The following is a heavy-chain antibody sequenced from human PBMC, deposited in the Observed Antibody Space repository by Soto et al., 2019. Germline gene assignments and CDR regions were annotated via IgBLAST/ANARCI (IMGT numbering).Heavy chain of an antibody. J-gene: IGHJ4*02. CDR1: GFTFSTYT. V-gene: IGHV3-23*01. D-gene: IGHD1-1*01. Sequence: EVQLLESGGGLVQPGGSLRLSCSASGFTFSTYTMNWVRQAPGKGLEWVSGIYGSGSGAYYADSMKGRVTISRDNSKNQLCLQMNSLRPEDTAVYYCAKDRVPDSRWTFDYWGQGTLVTVSS. CDR2: IYGSGSGA. CDR3: AKDRVPDSRWTFDY.